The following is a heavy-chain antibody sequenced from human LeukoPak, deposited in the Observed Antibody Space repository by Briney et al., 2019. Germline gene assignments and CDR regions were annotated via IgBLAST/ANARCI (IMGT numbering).Heavy chain of an antibody. CDR1: GFTFSSYA. CDR2: ISGSGGST. D-gene: IGHD3-22*01. J-gene: IGHJ6*02. Sequence: PGGSLRLSCAASGFTFSSYAMSWVRQAPGKGLEWVSAISGSGGSTYYADSVKGRFTISRDNSKNTLYLQMNSLRAEDTAVYYCVRRNVDSGGTYSGMDVWGQGTTVTVSS. V-gene: IGHV3-23*01. CDR3: VRRNVDSGGTYSGMDV.